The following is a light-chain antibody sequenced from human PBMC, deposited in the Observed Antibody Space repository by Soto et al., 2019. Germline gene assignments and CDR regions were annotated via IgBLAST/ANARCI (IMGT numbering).Light chain of an antibody. CDR3: GTWDSSLSAV. V-gene: IGLV1-51*01. CDR1: SSNIGNNY. J-gene: IGLJ3*02. Sequence: QSALTQPPSVSAAPGQKVTISCSGSSSNIGNNYVSWYQQLPGTATKLLIYDNNKRPSGIPDRFSGSKSGTSATLGITGLQTGDEADYYCGTWDSSLSAVFGGGTQRTVL. CDR2: DNN.